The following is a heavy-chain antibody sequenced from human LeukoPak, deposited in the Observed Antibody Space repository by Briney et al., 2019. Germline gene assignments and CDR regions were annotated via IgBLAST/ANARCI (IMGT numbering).Heavy chain of an antibody. CDR1: GFTFSSYA. D-gene: IGHD3-10*01. CDR3: ARDLWFXXXXXGXXV. J-gene: IGHJ6*02. CDR2: ISYDGSNK. Sequence: GGSLGLSCAASGFTFSSYAMHWVRQAPGKGLEWVAVISYDGSNKYYADSVKGRFTISRDNSKNTLYLQMNSLRAEDTAVYYCARDLWFXXXXXGXXVWGXXTXVTVS. V-gene: IGHV3-30-3*01.